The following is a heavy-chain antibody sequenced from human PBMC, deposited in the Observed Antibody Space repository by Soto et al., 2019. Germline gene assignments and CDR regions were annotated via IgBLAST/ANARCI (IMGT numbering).Heavy chain of an antibody. J-gene: IGHJ6*02. CDR2: IHHREST. V-gene: IGHV4-4*02. CDR3: WCRVEDISYDYYGMDV. Sequence: PSETLCVTCAVSGGSVRSNNWWFWVRQPPGKGLEWIGEIHHRESTNLNPSLKSRVTISVDRSKNEFSLKVKSVTAADTAVYYCWCRVEDISYDYYGMDVWCQGPTVT. CDR1: GGSVRSNNW. D-gene: IGHD2-15*01.